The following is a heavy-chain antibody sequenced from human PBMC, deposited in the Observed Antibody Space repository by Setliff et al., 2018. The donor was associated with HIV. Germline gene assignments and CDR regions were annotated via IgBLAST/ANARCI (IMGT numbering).Heavy chain of an antibody. J-gene: IGHJ4*02. V-gene: IGHV3-66*02. D-gene: IGHD3-10*01. CDR2: IYSDGST. CDR3: ARLRLYNSALDY. Sequence: GGSLRLSCAASGFTVSSHYMSWVRQAPGKGLEWVSTIYSDGSTYHADSVKGRFTLSRDTSKNTLFLQMNSLRPEDTAVYYCARLRLYNSALDYWGQGTLVTVSS. CDR1: GFTVSSHY.